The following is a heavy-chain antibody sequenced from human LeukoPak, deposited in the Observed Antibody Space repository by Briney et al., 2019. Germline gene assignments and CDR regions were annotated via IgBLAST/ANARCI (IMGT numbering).Heavy chain of an antibody. CDR2: INHSGST. J-gene: IGHJ5*02. CDR1: GGSFSGYY. CDR3: ARGYPVGIYGSGSRYLTNWFDP. V-gene: IGHV4-34*01. D-gene: IGHD3-10*01. Sequence: SETLSLTCAVYGGSFSGYYWSWIRQPPGKGLEWIGEINHSGSTNYNPSLKSRVTISVDTSKNQFSLKLSSVTAADTAVYYCARGYPVGIYGSGSRYLTNWFDPWGQGTLVTVSS.